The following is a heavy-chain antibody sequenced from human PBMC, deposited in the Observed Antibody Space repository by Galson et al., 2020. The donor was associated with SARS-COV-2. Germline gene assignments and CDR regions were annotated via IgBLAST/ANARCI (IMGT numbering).Heavy chain of an antibody. CDR2: IYWDDDK. D-gene: IGHD2-21*01. CDR1: GFSLSTSGVG. CDR3: AHRGWGFRVQGFDP. V-gene: IGHV2-5*02. Sequence: SGPTLVKPTQTLTLTCTFSGFSLSTSGVGVGWIRQPPGKALEWLALIYWDDDKRYSPSLKSRLTITKDTSKNQVVLTMTNMDPVDTATYYCAHRGWGFRVQGFDPWGQGTLVTVSS. J-gene: IGHJ5*02.